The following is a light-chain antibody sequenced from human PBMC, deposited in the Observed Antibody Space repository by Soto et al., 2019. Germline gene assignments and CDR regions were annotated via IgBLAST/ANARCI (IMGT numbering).Light chain of an antibody. V-gene: IGKV1-5*03. CDR3: QQYNRGYT. CDR2: KAS. CDR1: QSISSW. Sequence: DIQMTQSPSTLSASVGDRVTITCRASQSISSWLAWYQQKPGKAPKLLIYKASSLESGVPSRFSGSGSGTEFTLTISSLQPDDFATYYCQQYNRGYTLGQGTKLEIK. J-gene: IGKJ2*01.